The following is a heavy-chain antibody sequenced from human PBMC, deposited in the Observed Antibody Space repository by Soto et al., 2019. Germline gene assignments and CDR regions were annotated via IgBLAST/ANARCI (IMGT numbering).Heavy chain of an antibody. CDR1: GCSVSSGIYY. J-gene: IGHJ1*01. V-gene: IGHV4-61*01. D-gene: IGHD3-22*01. Sequence: SETLSLTCPVSGCSVSSGIYYWSWIRQPPGKGLEWIGYIFYSGSTNYNPSLKSRVTISVDTSKKQFSLRLTSVTAADTAVYYCARGNYYDSSGYYPPYFQHWGQGTLVTVSS. CDR3: ARGNYYDSSGYYPPYFQH. CDR2: IFYSGST.